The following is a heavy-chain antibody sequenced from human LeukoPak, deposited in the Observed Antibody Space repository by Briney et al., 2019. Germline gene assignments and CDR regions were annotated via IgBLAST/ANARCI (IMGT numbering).Heavy chain of an antibody. Sequence: PSETLSLTCTVSGGSISSSSYYWGWIRQPPGKGLEWIGSIYYSGSTYYNPSLKSRVTISVDTSKNQFSLKLSSVTAADTAVYYCAGFHSSWANFDYWGQGTLVTVSS. J-gene: IGHJ4*02. CDR3: AGFHSSWANFDY. CDR1: GGSISSSSYY. D-gene: IGHD6-13*01. V-gene: IGHV4-39*07. CDR2: IYYSGST.